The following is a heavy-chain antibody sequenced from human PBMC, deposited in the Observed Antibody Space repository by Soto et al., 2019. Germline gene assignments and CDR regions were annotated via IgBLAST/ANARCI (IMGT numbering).Heavy chain of an antibody. CDR3: ARHNPRGIVVVPAATGGGWFDP. D-gene: IGHD2-2*01. CDR1: GGSISSSSYY. V-gene: IGHV4-39*01. CDR2: IYYSGST. Sequence: QLQLQESGPGLVKPSETLSLTCTVSGGSISSSSYYWGWIRQPPGKGLEWIGSIYYSGSTYYNPSLKSRVTISVDTSKNQFSLKLSSVTAADTAVYYCARHNPRGIVVVPAATGGGWFDPWGQGTLVTVSS. J-gene: IGHJ5*02.